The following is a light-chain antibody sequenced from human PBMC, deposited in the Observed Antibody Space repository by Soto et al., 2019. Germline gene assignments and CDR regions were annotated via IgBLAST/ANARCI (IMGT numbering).Light chain of an antibody. CDR2: EGS. Sequence: QSALTQPASVSGSPGQSITISCTGTSSDIGSYNLVSWYQQHPGKAPKLMIYEGSKRPSGVSDRFSGSKSGNTASLTISGLQADDEADYFCCSYAGRNTFVVFGGGTKLTVL. J-gene: IGLJ2*01. CDR1: SSDIGSYNL. V-gene: IGLV2-23*03. CDR3: CSYAGRNTFVV.